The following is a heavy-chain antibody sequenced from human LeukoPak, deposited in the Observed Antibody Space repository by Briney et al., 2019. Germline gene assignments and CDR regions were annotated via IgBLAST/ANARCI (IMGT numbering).Heavy chain of an antibody. CDR1: GFTFSSYA. J-gene: IGHJ4*02. CDR3: ARPVTGTYAPLEY. D-gene: IGHD1-1*01. V-gene: IGHV3-74*01. Sequence: GGSLRLSCVASGFTFSSYAMSWVRQAPGKGLVYVSRINSDGSSANYADSVQGRFTISRDNAKNTLYLEMNSLRADDTAVYYCARPVTGTYAPLEYWGQGTLVTVSS. CDR2: INSDGSSA.